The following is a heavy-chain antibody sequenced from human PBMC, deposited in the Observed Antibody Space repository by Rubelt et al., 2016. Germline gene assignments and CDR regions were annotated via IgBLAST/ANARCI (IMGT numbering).Heavy chain of an antibody. V-gene: IGHV3-43*02. J-gene: IGHJ4*02. D-gene: IGHD5-18*01. CDR3: AKDISYSPRYGYEGFDY. CDR1: GFTFDDYA. Sequence: EVQLVESGGGVVQPGGSLRLSCAASGFTFDDYAMHWVRQAPGKGLEWVSLISGDGGSTYYADSVKGRFTISRDNSKNSLYLQMNSLRTEDTALYYCAKDISYSPRYGYEGFDYWGQGTLVTVSS. CDR2: ISGDGGST.